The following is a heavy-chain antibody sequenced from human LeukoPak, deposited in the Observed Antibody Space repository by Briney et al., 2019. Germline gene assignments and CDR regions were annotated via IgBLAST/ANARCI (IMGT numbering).Heavy chain of an antibody. CDR3: AKGYCSSTSCLFDY. D-gene: IGHD2-2*01. J-gene: IGHJ4*02. Sequence: GGSLRLSCAASGFTFSSYAMSWVRQAPGKGLEWVSAISGSGGSTYYADSVKGRFTISRDNSKNTLYLQMNSLRAEDTAVYYSAKGYCSSTSCLFDYWGQGTLVTVSS. CDR1: GFTFSSYA. CDR2: ISGSGGST. V-gene: IGHV3-23*01.